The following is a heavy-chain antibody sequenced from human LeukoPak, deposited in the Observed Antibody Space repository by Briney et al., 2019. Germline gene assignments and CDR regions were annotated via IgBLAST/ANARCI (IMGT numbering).Heavy chain of an antibody. CDR2: ISGSGGST. CDR1: GFTFSSYA. V-gene: IGHV3-23*01. J-gene: IGHJ4*02. CDR3: AKVGGRSGWYDYFDY. Sequence: GGSLRLSCAASGFTFSSYAMSWVRQAPGKGLEWVSAISGSGGSTYYVDSVKGRFTISRDNSKNTLYLQMNSLRAEDTAVYYCAKVGGRSGWYDYFDYWGQGTLVTVSS. D-gene: IGHD6-19*01.